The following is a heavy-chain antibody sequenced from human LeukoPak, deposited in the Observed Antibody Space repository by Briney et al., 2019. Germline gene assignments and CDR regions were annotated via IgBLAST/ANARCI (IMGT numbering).Heavy chain of an antibody. CDR3: ARDPLYGYMDV. J-gene: IGHJ6*03. CDR1: GFTVSSNY. Sequence: GGSLRLSCAASGFTVSSNYMSWVRQAPGKGLEWVSVIYSGGSTYYADSVKGRFTISRDNSKNTLYLQMNSLGAEDTAVYYCARDPLYGYMDVWGKGTTVTVSS. V-gene: IGHV3-53*01. D-gene: IGHD2-2*02. CDR2: IYSGGST.